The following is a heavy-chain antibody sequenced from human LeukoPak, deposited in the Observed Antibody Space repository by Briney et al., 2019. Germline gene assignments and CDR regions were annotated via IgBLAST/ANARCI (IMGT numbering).Heavy chain of an antibody. CDR2: ISSTSSTI. CDR3: AKGYSHGPDY. V-gene: IGHV3-48*01. J-gene: IGHJ4*02. CDR1: GFTFSNYN. Sequence: GGSLRLSCVASGFTFSNYNMNWVRQAPGKGLEWVSYISSTSSTIYYADSVKGRFTISRDNSKNTLYLQMNSLRAEDTAVYYCAKGYSHGPDYWGQGTLVTVSS. D-gene: IGHD5-18*01.